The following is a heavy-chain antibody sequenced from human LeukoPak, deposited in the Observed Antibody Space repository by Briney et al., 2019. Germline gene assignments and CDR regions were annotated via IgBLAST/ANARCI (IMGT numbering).Heavy chain of an antibody. CDR2: INHSGST. V-gene: IGHV4-34*01. CDR3: ARGPILHYDFWSGYYY. J-gene: IGHJ4*02. D-gene: IGHD3-3*01. CDR1: GGPFSGYY. Sequence: SETLSLTCAVYGGPFSGYYWSWVRQPPGKGLEWIGEINHSGSTNYNPSLKSRVTISVDTSKNQFSLKLSSVTAADTAVYYCARGPILHYDFWSGYYYWGQGTLVTVSS.